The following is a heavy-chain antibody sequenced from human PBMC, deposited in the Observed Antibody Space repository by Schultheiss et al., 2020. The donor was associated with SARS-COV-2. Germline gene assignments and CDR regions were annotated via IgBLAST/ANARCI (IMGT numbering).Heavy chain of an antibody. CDR3: ARDRRGAVAGGYFDY. CDR1: GGSISSYY. Sequence: TLSLTCTVSGGSISSYYWSWIRQPPGKGLEWIGRIYTSGSTNYNPSLKSRVTISVDTSKNQFSLKLSSVTAADTAVYYCARDRRGAVAGGYFDYWGQGTLVTVSS. J-gene: IGHJ4*02. D-gene: IGHD6-19*01. CDR2: IYTSGST. V-gene: IGHV4-4*08.